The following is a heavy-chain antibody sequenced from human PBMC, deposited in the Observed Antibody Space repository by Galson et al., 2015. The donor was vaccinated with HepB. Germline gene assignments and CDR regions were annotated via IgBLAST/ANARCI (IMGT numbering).Heavy chain of an antibody. D-gene: IGHD2-21*02. Sequence: SLRLSCAASGFTFSSYAMSWVRQAPGKGLEWVSAISGSGGSTYYADSVKGRFTISRDNSKNTLYLQMNSLRAEDTAVYYCAKAGGDCGGDCYSDYYFDYWGQGTLVTVSS. CDR3: AKAGGDCGGDCYSDYYFDY. V-gene: IGHV3-23*01. J-gene: IGHJ4*02. CDR2: ISGSGGST. CDR1: GFTFSSYA.